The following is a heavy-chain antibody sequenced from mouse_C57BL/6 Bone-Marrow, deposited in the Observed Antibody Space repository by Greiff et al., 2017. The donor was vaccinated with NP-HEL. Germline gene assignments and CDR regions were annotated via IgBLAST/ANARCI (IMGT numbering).Heavy chain of an antibody. CDR1: GFTFSDYY. Sequence: EVLLVESEGGLVQPGSSMKLSCTASGFTFSDYYMAWVRQVPEKGLEWVANINYDGSSTYYLDSLKSRFIISRDNAKNILYLQMSSLKSEDTATYYCARAGDGYPWFAYWGQGTRVTVSA. D-gene: IGHD2-3*01. J-gene: IGHJ3*01. CDR2: INYDGSST. V-gene: IGHV5-16*01. CDR3: ARAGDGYPWFAY.